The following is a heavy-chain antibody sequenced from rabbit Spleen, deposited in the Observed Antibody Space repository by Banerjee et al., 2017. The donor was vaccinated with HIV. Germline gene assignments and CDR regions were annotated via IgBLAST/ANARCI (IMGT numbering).Heavy chain of an antibody. V-gene: IGHV1S45*01. Sequence: EQLVESGGGLVPPEGSLTLPCKASGFAFSDKAVMCLVRQAPGKGLQWIACINAITGRAVYATGAKGRFTFSKTSSTTVTLQMTSLTAADTATYFCARETSSGWGVVLYYFSLWGPGTLVTVS. CDR1: GFAFSDKAV. J-gene: IGHJ4*01. CDR2: INAITGRA. D-gene: IGHD4-1*01. CDR3: ARETSSGWGVVLYYFSL.